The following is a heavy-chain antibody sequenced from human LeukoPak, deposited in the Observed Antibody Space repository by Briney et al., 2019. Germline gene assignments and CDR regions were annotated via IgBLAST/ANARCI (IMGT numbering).Heavy chain of an antibody. D-gene: IGHD6-13*01. CDR3: ARAGAGYSSSEDYYYYGMDV. Sequence: ASVTVSCKASGYTFTSYDINWVRQAPGQGLEWMGWMNPNSGNTGYAQKFQGRVTMTRNTSISTAYMELSSLRSEDTAVYYCARAGAGYSSSEDYYYYGMDVWGQGTTVTVSS. CDR1: GYTFTSYD. V-gene: IGHV1-8*01. CDR2: MNPNSGNT. J-gene: IGHJ6*02.